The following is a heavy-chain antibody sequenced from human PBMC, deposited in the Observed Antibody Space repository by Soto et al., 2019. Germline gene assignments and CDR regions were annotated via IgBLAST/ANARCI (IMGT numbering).Heavy chain of an antibody. J-gene: IGHJ4*02. V-gene: IGHV3-15*07. CDR2: IKSKADGGTT. CDR3: ATGGYYFDY. Sequence: SLRLSCAASDFTFNDAWVNWVRQPPGMGLEWVGRIKSKADGGTTDYAAPVKGRLTISRDDSKNTVSLQMNSLTTEDTAMYYCATGGYYFDYWGQGTLVTVSS. D-gene: IGHD3-10*01. CDR1: DFTFNDAW.